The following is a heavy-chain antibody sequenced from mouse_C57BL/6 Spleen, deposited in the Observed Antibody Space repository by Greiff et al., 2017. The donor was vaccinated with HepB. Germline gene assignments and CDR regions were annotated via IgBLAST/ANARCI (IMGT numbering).Heavy chain of an antibody. CDR3: ARNGDYYYAMDY. J-gene: IGHJ4*01. V-gene: IGHV2-9-1*01. CDR2: IWTGGGK. CDR1: GFSLHSYA. Sequence: QVQLQQSGPGLVAPSQSLSITRTVSGFSLHSYAIRGVRQPPGKGLEWLGVIWTGGGKNYNSALKSRLSISKDNSKSQVFLKMNSLQTDDTARYYCARNGDYYYAMDYWGQGTSVTVSS.